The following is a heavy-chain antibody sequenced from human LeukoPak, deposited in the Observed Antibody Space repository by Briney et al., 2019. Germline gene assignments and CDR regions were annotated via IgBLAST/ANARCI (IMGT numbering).Heavy chain of an antibody. V-gene: IGHV3-11*01. CDR1: GFTVSGNH. CDR2: ISGSGSPI. Sequence: PGGSLRLSCAVSGFTVSGNHMSWIRQAPGKGLEWVSYISGSGSPIYYADSVKGRFTISRDNAKNSLYLQMNSLRAEDTAVYYCARGQRYKYGYDYWGQGTLVTVSS. J-gene: IGHJ4*02. D-gene: IGHD5-18*01. CDR3: ARGQRYKYGYDY.